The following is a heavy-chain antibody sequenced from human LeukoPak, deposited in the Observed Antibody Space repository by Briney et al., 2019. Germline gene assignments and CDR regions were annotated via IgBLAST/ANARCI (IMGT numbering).Heavy chain of an antibody. V-gene: IGHV3-9*01. CDR3: AKDEYSSPHGAFDI. CDR2: ISWHSASI. CDR1: GFTFADYA. D-gene: IGHD6-13*01. J-gene: IGHJ3*02. Sequence: PGGSLRLSCVASGFTFADYAMHWVRQAPGKGLEWVSDISWHSASIGYADSVKGRFTISRDNAKNSLYLQMNSLRTEDTALYYCAKDEYSSPHGAFDIWGQGTMVTVSS.